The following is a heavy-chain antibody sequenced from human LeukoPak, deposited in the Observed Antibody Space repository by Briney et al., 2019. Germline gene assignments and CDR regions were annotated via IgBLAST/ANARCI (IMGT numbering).Heavy chain of an antibody. CDR2: IDWDDDK. D-gene: IGHD1-26*01. V-gene: IGHV2-70*11. CDR3: ARMRSGSYYKYYFDY. J-gene: IGHJ4*02. Sequence: ESGPTLVNPTPPLTLTCTFSGFSLSTSGMCVSWIRQPPVKALEWLARIDWDDDKYYSTSLKTRLTISKDTCKNQVVLTKTSMDPVDTATYYCARMRSGSYYKYYFDYWGQGTLVTVSS. CDR1: GFSLSTSGMC.